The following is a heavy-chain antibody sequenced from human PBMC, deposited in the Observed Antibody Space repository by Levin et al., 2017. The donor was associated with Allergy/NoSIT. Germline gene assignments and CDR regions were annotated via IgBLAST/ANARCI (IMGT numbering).Heavy chain of an antibody. CDR2: IYYTGST. J-gene: IGHJ4*02. CDR1: GASVNSGDYY. V-gene: IGHV4-61*08. D-gene: IGHD3-22*01. CDR3: ARAAPLVYYDNRGPDY. Sequence: SETLSLTCSVSGASVNSGDYYWSWIRQPPGKGLEWIGYIYYTGSTHHNPSLKSRVALSVDTSKNQFSLKLTSVTPADTAVYYCARAAPLVYYDNRGPDYWGQGTLVTVPS.